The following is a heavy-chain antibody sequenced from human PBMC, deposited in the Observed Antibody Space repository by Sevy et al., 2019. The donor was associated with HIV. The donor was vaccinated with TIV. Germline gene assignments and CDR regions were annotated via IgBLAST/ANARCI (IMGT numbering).Heavy chain of an antibody. CDR2: ISGRRETE. J-gene: IGHJ4*02. V-gene: IGHV3-23*01. CDR3: AKRGNGWYELDY. CDR1: GFPFSSYA. Sequence: SGCLRLSCAASGFPFSSYAMDWVRQAPGKGLERVSTISGRRETEYYAGSVKGRFTISRDQSKNTVFLQMNSLRGDDTAVYHCAKRGNGWYELDYWGRGTLVIVSS. D-gene: IGHD6-19*01.